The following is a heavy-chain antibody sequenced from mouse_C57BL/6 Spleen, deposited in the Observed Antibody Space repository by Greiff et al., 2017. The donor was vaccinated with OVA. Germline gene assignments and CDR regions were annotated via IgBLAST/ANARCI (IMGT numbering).Heavy chain of an antibody. V-gene: IGHV14-4*01. CDR2: IDPENGDT. Sequence: VQLQQSGAELVRPGASVKLSCTASGFNIKDDYMHWVKQRPEQGLEWIGWIDPENGDTEYASKFQGKATITADTSSNTAYLQLSSLTSEDTAVYYCTHYGFFYAMDYWGQGTSVTVSS. CDR1: GFNIKDDY. D-gene: IGHD1-1*01. J-gene: IGHJ4*01. CDR3: THYGFFYAMDY.